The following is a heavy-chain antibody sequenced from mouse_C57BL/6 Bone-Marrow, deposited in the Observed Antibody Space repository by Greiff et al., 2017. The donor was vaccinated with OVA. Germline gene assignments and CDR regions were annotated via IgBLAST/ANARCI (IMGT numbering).Heavy chain of an antibody. CDR1: GYTFTSYG. J-gene: IGHJ3*01. CDR3: ARDDYGDGWFAY. CDR2: IDPRSGNT. V-gene: IGHV1-81*01. Sequence: VQLQESGAELARPGASVKLSCKASGYTFTSYGISWVKQRTGQGLEWIGEIDPRSGNTYYNEKFKGKATLTADKSSSTAYMELRSLTSEDSAVYFCARDDYGDGWFAYWGQGTLVTVSA. D-gene: IGHD2-4*01.